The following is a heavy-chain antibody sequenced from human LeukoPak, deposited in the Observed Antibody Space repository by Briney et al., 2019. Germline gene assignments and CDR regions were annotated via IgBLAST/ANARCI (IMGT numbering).Heavy chain of an antibody. CDR1: GGPTATNG. CDR3: ASQVGGDDAFEI. CDR2: KYPGDSDS. J-gene: IGHJ3*02. D-gene: IGHD4-23*01. Sequence: AGALQRSSRAAGGPTATNGRFRVGQMPGKGLEWKGMKYPGDSDSICSPCVKGHVTISADKSISAAYLQWRSLKASDTAIYYCASQVGGDDAFEIWGQGTMVSVSS. V-gene: IGHV5-51*01.